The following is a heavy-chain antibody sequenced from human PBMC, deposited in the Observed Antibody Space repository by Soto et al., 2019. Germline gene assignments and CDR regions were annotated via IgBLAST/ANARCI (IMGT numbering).Heavy chain of an antibody. Sequence: XSVNDSYEASVYTFTSYGISWVRQAPGQGLEWMGWISAYNGNTNYAQKLQGRVTMTTDTSTSTAYMELRSLGSDDTAVYYCARERDWWFDHWGQGTLVTVSS. CDR3: ARERDWWFDH. D-gene: IGHD3-9*01. CDR1: VYTFTSYG. V-gene: IGHV1-18*04. CDR2: ISAYNGNT. J-gene: IGHJ5*02.